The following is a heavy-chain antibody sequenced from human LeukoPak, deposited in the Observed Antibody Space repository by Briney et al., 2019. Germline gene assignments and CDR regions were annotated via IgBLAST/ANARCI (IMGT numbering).Heavy chain of an antibody. V-gene: IGHV4-61*02. Sequence: SETLSLTCTVSGGSISSGSYYWSWIRQPAGKGLEWIGRIYTSGSTNYNPSLKSRVTISVDTSKNQFSLNLSSVTAADTAVYYCVRDVRSFAWPHSGYWGQGTLVTVSS. CDR3: VRDVRSFAWPHSGY. CDR1: GGSISSGSYY. J-gene: IGHJ4*02. CDR2: IYTSGST. D-gene: IGHD3-9*01.